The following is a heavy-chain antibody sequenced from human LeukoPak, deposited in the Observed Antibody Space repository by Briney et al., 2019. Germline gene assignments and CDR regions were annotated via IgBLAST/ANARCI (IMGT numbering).Heavy chain of an antibody. Sequence: LRLSCAASGFTFSDYYMSWIRQAPGKGLEWIGYIYDSGSTYYNPSLKSRVTISVDRSKNQFSLKLNSVTAADTAVYYCARGSGTTVVTHLNYWGQGTLVTVSS. V-gene: IGHV4-30-2*01. CDR3: ARGSGTTVVTHLNY. CDR2: IYDSGST. CDR1: GFTFSDYY. D-gene: IGHD4-23*01. J-gene: IGHJ4*02.